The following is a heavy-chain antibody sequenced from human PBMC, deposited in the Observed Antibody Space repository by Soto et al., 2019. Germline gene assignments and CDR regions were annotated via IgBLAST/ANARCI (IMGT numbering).Heavy chain of an antibody. CDR1: GFTFSSYA. Sequence: GGSLRLSCVASGFTFSSYAMHWVRQAPGKGLEWVAVISYDGSNKYYADSVKGRFTISRDNSKNTLYLQMNSLRAEDTAVYYCAREWAYSSSFDYWGQGTLVTVSS. D-gene: IGHD6-6*01. J-gene: IGHJ4*02. CDR2: ISYDGSNK. CDR3: AREWAYSSSFDY. V-gene: IGHV3-30*04.